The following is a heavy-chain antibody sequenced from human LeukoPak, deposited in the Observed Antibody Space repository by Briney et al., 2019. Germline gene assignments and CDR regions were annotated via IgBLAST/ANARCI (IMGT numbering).Heavy chain of an antibody. J-gene: IGHJ4*02. CDR2: IYPGDSDT. V-gene: IGHV5-51*01. CDR3: ARTYYVWGSYRSFDY. Sequence: GESLKISCKGSGYSFTSYWISWVRQMPGKGLEWTGIIYPGDSDTRYSPSFQGQVTISADKSISTAYLQWSSLKASDTAMYYCARTYYVWGSYRSFDYWGQGTLVTVSS. CDR1: GYSFTSYW. D-gene: IGHD3-16*02.